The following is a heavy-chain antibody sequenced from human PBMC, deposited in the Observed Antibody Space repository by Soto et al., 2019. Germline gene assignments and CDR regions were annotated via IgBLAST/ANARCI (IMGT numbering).Heavy chain of an antibody. CDR2: IYYNGNT. V-gene: IGHV4-39*01. Sequence: QLQLQESGPGLVKPSETLSLTCTVSGGSISRSPYYWAWIRQPPGKGLQWIGNIYYNGNTFYNPSLKSRVTISXXTXXXXXSLGLSSVTASDTAVYYCARHGPLTNNWNQLNYWGQGTLVTVSS. CDR1: GGSISRSPYY. CDR3: ARHGPLTNNWNQLNY. D-gene: IGHD1-1*01. J-gene: IGHJ4*02.